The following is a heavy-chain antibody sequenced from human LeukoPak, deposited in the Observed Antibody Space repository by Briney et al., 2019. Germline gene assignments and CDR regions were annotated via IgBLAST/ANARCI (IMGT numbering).Heavy chain of an antibody. D-gene: IGHD3-10*01. CDR2: MNPNSGNT. CDR1: GYTFTSYD. V-gene: IGHV1-8*01. CDR3: ARGRRVVRGLFDP. Sequence: ASVKVSRKASGYTFTSYDINWVRQATGQGLEWMGWMNPNSGNTGYAQKFQGRVTMTRNTSISTAYMELSSLRSEDTAVYYCARGRRVVRGLFDPWGQGTLVTVSS. J-gene: IGHJ5*02.